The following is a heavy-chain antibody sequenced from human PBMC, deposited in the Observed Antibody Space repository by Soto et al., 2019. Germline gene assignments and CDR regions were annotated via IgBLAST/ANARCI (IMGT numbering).Heavy chain of an antibody. J-gene: IGHJ4*02. CDR2: INAGNGNT. Sequence: ASVKVSCKASGYTFTSYAMHWVRHAPGQRLEWMGWINAGNGNTKYSQKFQGRVTITRDTSASTAYMELSSLRSEDTAVYYCARGYCSGGSCYWRGCFDYWGQGTLVTVSS. CDR3: ARGYCSGGSCYWRGCFDY. CDR1: GYTFTSYA. D-gene: IGHD2-15*01. V-gene: IGHV1-3*01.